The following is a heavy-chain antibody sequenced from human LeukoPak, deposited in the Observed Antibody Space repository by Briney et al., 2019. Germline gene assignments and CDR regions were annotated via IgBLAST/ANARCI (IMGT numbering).Heavy chain of an antibody. CDR1: GFTFTTYG. Sequence: GGSLRLSCAASGFTFTTYGLHWVRQAPGKGLEWVANIKQDGSEKYYVDSVKGRFTISRDNAKNSLYLQMNSLRAEDTAVYYCVRALGTGSYWGQGTLVTVSS. V-gene: IGHV3-7*03. CDR3: VRALGTGSY. J-gene: IGHJ4*02. CDR2: IKQDGSEK. D-gene: IGHD1-1*01.